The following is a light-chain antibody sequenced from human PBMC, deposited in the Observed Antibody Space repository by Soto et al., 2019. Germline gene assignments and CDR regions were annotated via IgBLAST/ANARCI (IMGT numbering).Light chain of an antibody. CDR1: QSVSKNY. CDR2: GAS. J-gene: IGKJ1*01. CDR3: QPYGSSGT. V-gene: IGKV3-20*01. Sequence: IVLTQSPGTLSLSTGERATLSCRASQSVSKNYLAWYQQKPGQAPRLLIYGASNRATDIPDRFSGSGSGTDFTLTIGRMDPEDFAGYYCQPYGSSGTFCQGTKVDIK.